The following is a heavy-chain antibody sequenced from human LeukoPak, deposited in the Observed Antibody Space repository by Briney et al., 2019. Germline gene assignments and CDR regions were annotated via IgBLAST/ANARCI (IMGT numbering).Heavy chain of an antibody. V-gene: IGHV3-72*01. D-gene: IGHD3-10*01. CDR3: AATGSYYHFDY. J-gene: IGHJ4*02. Sequence: GGSLRLSCAASGFAFSDHYMDWVRQAPGKGLEWVGRTRNKANSYTTEYAASVKGGFTISRDDSKNSLYLQMNSLKTEDTALYYCAATGSYYHFDYWGQGTLVTVSS. CDR1: GFAFSDHY. CDR2: TRNKANSYTT.